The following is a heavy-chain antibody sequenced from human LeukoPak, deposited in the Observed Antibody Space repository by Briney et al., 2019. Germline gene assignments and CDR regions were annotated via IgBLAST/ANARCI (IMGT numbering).Heavy chain of an antibody. V-gene: IGHV4-34*01. D-gene: IGHD3-10*01. CDR2: INHSGST. Sequence: SETVSLTCAVYGGSFSGYYWSWIRQPPGKGPEWVGEINHSGSTNYNPSLKSRVTISVDTSKNQFSLKLSSVTAADTAVYYCARAVLWFGELLSGYYYMDVWGKGTTVTVSS. J-gene: IGHJ6*03. CDR3: ARAVLWFGELLSGYYYMDV. CDR1: GGSFSGYY.